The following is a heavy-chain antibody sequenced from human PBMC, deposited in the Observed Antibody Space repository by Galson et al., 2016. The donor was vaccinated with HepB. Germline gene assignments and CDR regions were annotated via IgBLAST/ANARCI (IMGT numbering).Heavy chain of an antibody. V-gene: IGHV3-30*07. D-gene: IGHD2-21*01. Sequence: SLRLSCAASGFTFSDSAIHWVRQAPGKGLEWVSAIHLGGNDIYYADSVQGRFTISRDDYNSMLYLQMNSLRAEDTAVYYCTKHEVRTHDYWGQGTLVTVSS. CDR1: GFTFSDSA. J-gene: IGHJ4*02. CDR3: TKHEVRTHDY. CDR2: IHLGGNDI.